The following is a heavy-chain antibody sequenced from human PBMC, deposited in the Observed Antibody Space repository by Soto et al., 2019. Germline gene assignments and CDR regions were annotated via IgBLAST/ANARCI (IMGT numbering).Heavy chain of an antibody. D-gene: IGHD3-16*01. Sequence: GESLKISCKASGYSFTSYWIGWVRQLPGKVLEWMGLIHPGDSDTRYSPSFQGQVTISADKSISTAHLQLSSLRASDTAIYYCARSLGGYGMDVWGQGXTVTVYS. V-gene: IGHV5-51*01. CDR3: ARSLGGYGMDV. J-gene: IGHJ6*02. CDR1: GYSFTSYW. CDR2: IHPGDSDT.